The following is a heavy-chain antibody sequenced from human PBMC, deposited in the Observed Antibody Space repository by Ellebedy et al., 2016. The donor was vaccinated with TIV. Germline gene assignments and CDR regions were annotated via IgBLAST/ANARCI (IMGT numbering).Heavy chain of an antibody. V-gene: IGHV3-48*04. D-gene: IGHD6-25*01. CDR1: DFTFSSYS. J-gene: IGHJ6*02. Sequence: PGGSLRLSCASSDFTFSSYSMMWVRQAPGRGLEWLSSLRPSSSAMYYADSVKGRFSISRYNAKNSLYLQMNSLSADDAAVYFCARWRAAAGDSFYYGSDVWGQGTTVTVSS. CDR3: ARWRAAAGDSFYYGSDV. CDR2: LRPSSSAM.